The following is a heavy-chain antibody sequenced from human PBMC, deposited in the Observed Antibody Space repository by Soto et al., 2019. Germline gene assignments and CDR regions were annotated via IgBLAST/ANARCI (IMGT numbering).Heavy chain of an antibody. CDR1: DDSINSDKYY. CDR2: IYYRGNA. J-gene: IGHJ4*02. CDR3: ARLEGLATTPYYFDF. D-gene: IGHD3-9*01. Sequence: QLQLQESGPGLVKPSETLSLTCSVSDDSINSDKYYWGWIRQPPGKGLEWIGSIYYRGNAYYNPSLQPRVTLSLDKSKSHFSLKRNSVTAADPAVYFCARLEGLATTPYYFDFWGPGALVTVSS. V-gene: IGHV4-39*01.